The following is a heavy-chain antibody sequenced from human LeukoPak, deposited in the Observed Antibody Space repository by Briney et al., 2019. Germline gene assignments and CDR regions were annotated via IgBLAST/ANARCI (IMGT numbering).Heavy chain of an antibody. Sequence: SETPSLTCTVSGGSISSYDWSWIRQPAGKGLEWIGRTYTSGSTNYNPSLKSRVTMSVDMSKNQFSLKLSSMIAADTAVYYCARVSSSWYQDWYFDLWGRGTLVTVPS. CDR3: ARVSSSWYQDWYFDL. J-gene: IGHJ2*01. CDR1: GGSISSYD. V-gene: IGHV4-4*07. CDR2: TYTSGST. D-gene: IGHD6-13*01.